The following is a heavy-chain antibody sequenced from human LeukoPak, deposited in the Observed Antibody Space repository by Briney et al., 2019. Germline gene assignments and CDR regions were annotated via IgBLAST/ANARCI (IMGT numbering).Heavy chain of an antibody. V-gene: IGHV3-7*01. CDR1: GYTFSSYW. CDR3: ASGQKLGF. Sequence: GGSLRLSCVASGYTFSSYWMSWVRQAPGKGLEWVANIKQDGSDKYYVDSVKGRFTISRDNAKNSLYLQMNSLRAEDTAVYYCASGQKLGFWGQGTLVTVSS. D-gene: IGHD6-13*01. CDR2: IKQDGSDK. J-gene: IGHJ4*02.